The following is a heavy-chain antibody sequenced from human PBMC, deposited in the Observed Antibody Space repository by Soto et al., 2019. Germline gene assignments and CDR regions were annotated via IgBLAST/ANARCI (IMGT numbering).Heavy chain of an antibody. CDR3: AGDSSRWLPRGLYGMDV. CDR1: GGTLSSYA. D-gene: IGHD6-19*01. V-gene: IGHV1-69*06. CDR2: IIPIFGTA. Sequence: GASVKVSCKASGGTLSSYAISWVRQAPGQGLEWMGGIIPIFGTANYAQKFQGRVTITADKSTSTAYMELSSLRSEDTAVYYCAGDSSRWLPRGLYGMDVWGQGTTVTVSS. J-gene: IGHJ6*02.